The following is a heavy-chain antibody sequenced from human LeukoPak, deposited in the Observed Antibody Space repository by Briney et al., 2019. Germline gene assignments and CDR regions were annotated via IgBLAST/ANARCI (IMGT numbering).Heavy chain of an antibody. CDR2: ISGSGGST. CDR3: AKTGYDYIWGSYRPTFFDY. D-gene: IGHD3-16*02. J-gene: IGHJ4*02. CDR1: GLTFSSYA. V-gene: IGHV3-23*01. Sequence: PGGSLRLSCAASGLTFSSYAMSWVRQAPGKGLEWVSAISGSGGSTYYADSVKGRFTISRDNSKNTPYLQMNSLRAEDTAVYYCAKTGYDYIWGSYRPTFFDYWGQGTLVTVSS.